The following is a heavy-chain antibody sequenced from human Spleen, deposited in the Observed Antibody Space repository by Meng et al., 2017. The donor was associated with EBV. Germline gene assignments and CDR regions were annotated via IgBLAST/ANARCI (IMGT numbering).Heavy chain of an antibody. CDR1: GFIFSNYN. CDR3: SRDLAGSDDY. J-gene: IGHJ4*02. Sequence: EVQLVESGGGLVKPGESLRLSCAASGFIFSNYNMNWVRQAPGKGLEWVSSISSGNSYIYYADSVKGRFTISRDNAKNSLSLQMNSLRAEDTAVYYCSRDLAGSDDYWGQGPLVTVSS. D-gene: IGHD1-14*01. V-gene: IGHV3-21*02. CDR2: ISSGNSYI.